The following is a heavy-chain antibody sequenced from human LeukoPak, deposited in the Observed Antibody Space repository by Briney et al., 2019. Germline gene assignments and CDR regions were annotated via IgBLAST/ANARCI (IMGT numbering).Heavy chain of an antibody. CDR2: IYYSGST. CDR3: ARLPDSYGLGVDY. Sequence: SETLSLTCTVSGGSISSSSYYWGWIRQPPGKGLEWIGSIYYSGSTYYNPSLKSRVTISVDTSKNQFSLKLSSVTAADTAVYYCARLPDSYGLGVDYWGQGTLVTVSS. V-gene: IGHV4-39*01. J-gene: IGHJ4*02. D-gene: IGHD3-10*01. CDR1: GGSISSSSYY.